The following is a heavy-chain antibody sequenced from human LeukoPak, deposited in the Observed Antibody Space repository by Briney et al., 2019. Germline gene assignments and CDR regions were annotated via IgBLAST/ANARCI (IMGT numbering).Heavy chain of an antibody. CDR1: GCTFSSYA. J-gene: IGHJ4*02. V-gene: IGHV3-23*01. CDR3: AKESGSSPVFSH. D-gene: IGHD6-13*01. Sequence: GGSLRLSCAASGCTFSSYAMSWVRQAPGKGQEWVSAISFSGGSTYYADSVKGRFTISRDNSKNTLYLQMNSLRAEDTAVYYCAKESGSSPVFSHWGQGTLVTVSS. CDR2: ISFSGGST.